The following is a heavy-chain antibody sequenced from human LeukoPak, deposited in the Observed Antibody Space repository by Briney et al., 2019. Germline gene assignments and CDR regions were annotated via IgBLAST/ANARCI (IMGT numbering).Heavy chain of an antibody. CDR2: ISWNSGSI. D-gene: IGHD3-10*01. V-gene: IGHV3-9*01. CDR3: AKASISMVRGVIDY. J-gene: IGHJ4*02. CDR1: GFTFDDYA. Sequence: PGRSLRLSCAASGFTFDDYAMHWVRQAPGKGLEWVLGISWNSGSIGYADSVKGRFTISRDNAKNSLYLQMNSLSAEDTALYYCAKASISMVRGVIDYWGQGTLVTVSS.